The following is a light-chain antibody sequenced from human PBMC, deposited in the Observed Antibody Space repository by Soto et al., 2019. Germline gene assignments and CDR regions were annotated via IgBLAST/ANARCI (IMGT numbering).Light chain of an antibody. CDR2: GAS. J-gene: IGKJ1*01. CDR3: QQYDNSAWT. Sequence: VMTQSPDTLSVSPGERATLSCRASETVSSYLAWYQQKAGQAPRPLIYGASSRATGIPDRFSGSGSGTDFTLTISRLEPEDFAVYYCQQYDNSAWTFGQGTKVDIK. CDR1: ETVSSY. V-gene: IGKV3-20*01.